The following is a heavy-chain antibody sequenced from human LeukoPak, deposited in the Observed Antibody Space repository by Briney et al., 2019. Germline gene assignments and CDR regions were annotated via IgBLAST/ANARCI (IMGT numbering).Heavy chain of an antibody. CDR2: IYTSGST. J-gene: IGHJ3*02. D-gene: IGHD3-9*01. CDR3: AREVNYYDILTGYSSHDAFDI. CDR1: GGSLSSYH. V-gene: IGHV4-4*07. Sequence: SETLSLTCIVSGGSLSSYHWSWIRQPARKGLAWIRRIYTSGSTNYNPPLKSRVTLSLDTPKNQSSLKLSSVTAADTAVYYCAREVNYYDILTGYSSHDAFDICGQGTMVTVSS.